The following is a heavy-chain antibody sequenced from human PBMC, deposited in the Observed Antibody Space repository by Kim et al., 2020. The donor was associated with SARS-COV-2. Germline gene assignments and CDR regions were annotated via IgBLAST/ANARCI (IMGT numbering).Heavy chain of an antibody. V-gene: IGHV4-34*01. D-gene: IGHD3-10*01. Sequence: SRVTISVDTSKNQFSLKLSSVTAADTAVYYCARELITMVRGVRGDCYPDYWGQGTLVTVSS. J-gene: IGHJ4*02. CDR3: ARELITMVRGVRGDCYPDY.